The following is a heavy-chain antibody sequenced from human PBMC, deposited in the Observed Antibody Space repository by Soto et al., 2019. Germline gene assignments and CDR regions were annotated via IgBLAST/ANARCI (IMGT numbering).Heavy chain of an antibody. V-gene: IGHV3-74*01. CDR2: ISREGSST. Sequence: EVQLVESGGGLVQPGGSLRLSCAASGCTLSSYWMHWVRQAPGKGLVWVSRISREGSSTAYADSVKGRFTISRDNAKNTLNLQMNSLRAEDTAVYYCTRGQAGPYGMDVWGQGTTVTVSS. J-gene: IGHJ6*02. CDR3: TRGQAGPYGMDV. CDR1: GCTLSSYW.